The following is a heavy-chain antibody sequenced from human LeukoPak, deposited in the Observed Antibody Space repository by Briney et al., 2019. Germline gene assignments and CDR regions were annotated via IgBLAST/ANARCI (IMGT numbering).Heavy chain of an antibody. CDR1: GYTFTSYD. Sequence: GASVKVSCKASGYTFTSYDINWVRQATGQGLEWMGWMNPNSGYTGYAQKFQGRVTLTRDTSISTAYMELSGLRSDDTAVYYCARGNAEFYGTDVWGRGTTVTVSS. D-gene: IGHD3-10*01. V-gene: IGHV1-8*01. J-gene: IGHJ6*02. CDR3: ARGNAEFYGTDV. CDR2: MNPNSGYT.